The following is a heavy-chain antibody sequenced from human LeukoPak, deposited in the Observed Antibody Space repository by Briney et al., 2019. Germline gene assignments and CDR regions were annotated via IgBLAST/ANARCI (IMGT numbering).Heavy chain of an antibody. D-gene: IGHD3-22*01. Sequence: GASVKVSCKASGYTFTSYAISWVRQAPGQGLERLGWISAYNGNTHYAQKLQGRLTLTTDTSANTAYMELRSLRSGDTAVYFCVRDDYDSLPYYFDFWGQGTLVTVSS. CDR1: GYTFTSYA. CDR3: VRDDYDSLPYYFDF. CDR2: ISAYNGNT. J-gene: IGHJ4*02. V-gene: IGHV1-18*01.